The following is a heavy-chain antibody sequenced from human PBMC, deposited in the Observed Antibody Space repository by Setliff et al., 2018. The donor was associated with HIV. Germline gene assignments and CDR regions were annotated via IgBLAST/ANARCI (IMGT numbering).Heavy chain of an antibody. V-gene: IGHV1-69*13. D-gene: IGHD3-10*01. J-gene: IGHJ4*02. CDR3: GRGKHYSSGSPPLYDS. CDR2: FIPFFGTT. CDR1: GGTFNNQA. Sequence: SVKVSCKASGGTFNNQAITWVRQAPGQGLEWVGEFIPFFGTTNYAQKFQGRVSFTADASTNTAYMELSSLRSEDTAVFYCGRGKHYSSGSPPLYDSWGQGTLVTVSS.